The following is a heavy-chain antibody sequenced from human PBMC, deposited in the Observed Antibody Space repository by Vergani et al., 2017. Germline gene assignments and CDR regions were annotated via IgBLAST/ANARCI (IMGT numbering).Heavy chain of an antibody. CDR1: GDSISSGVYY. CDR2: IRPKTDGETT. CDR3: TTPTKWELRYYFDY. Sequence: VRLQESGPGLVKPSQTLSLTCSVSGDSISSGVYYWNWIRQHPGKGLEWVARIRPKTDGETTDYAAPVKGRFTISRDDSKNTLYLQMNSLKTEDTAVYYCTTPTKWELRYYFDYWGQGTLVTVSS. V-gene: IGHV3-15*07. J-gene: IGHJ4*02. D-gene: IGHD3-9*01.